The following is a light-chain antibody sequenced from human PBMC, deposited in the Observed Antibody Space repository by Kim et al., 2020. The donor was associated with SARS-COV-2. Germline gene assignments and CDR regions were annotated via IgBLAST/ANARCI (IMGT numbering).Light chain of an antibody. J-gene: IGLJ3*02. CDR1: NLRDSY. Sequence: SSELTQDPAVSVTLGQTVRITCQGDNLRDSYATWYQQKPGQAPILLIYGKSNRPSGIPDRFSGSTSGTTASLTITGAQAEDEADYYCCYRDRGGTYWVFGGGTQLTVL. CDR2: GKS. V-gene: IGLV3-19*01. CDR3: CYRDRGGTYWV.